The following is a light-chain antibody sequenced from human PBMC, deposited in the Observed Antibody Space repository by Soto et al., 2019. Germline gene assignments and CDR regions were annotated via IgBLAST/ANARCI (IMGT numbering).Light chain of an antibody. Sequence: EVVLTQSPGTLSLSPGERATLSCRASESVSSSYLAWYQQRPGQAPRLLIYGASSRATGIPDRFSGSGSGKDFSLTISRLDPEDFAVYYCQQYGSSPLTFGQGTKVEIK. CDR1: ESVSSSY. CDR3: QQYGSSPLT. V-gene: IGKV3-20*01. J-gene: IGKJ1*01. CDR2: GAS.